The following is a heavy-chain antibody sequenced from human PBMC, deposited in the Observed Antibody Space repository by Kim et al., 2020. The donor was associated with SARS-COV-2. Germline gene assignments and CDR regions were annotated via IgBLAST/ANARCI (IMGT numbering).Heavy chain of an antibody. Sequence: GSLRLSCAASGFTFSDYYMSWIRQAPGKGLEWVSYISSSGSTIYYADSVKGRFTISRDNAKNSLYLQMNSLRAEDTAVYYCARDPSVSSSWGRGYYYYGMDVWGQGTTVTVSS. J-gene: IGHJ6*02. CDR3: ARDPSVSSSWGRGYYYYGMDV. V-gene: IGHV3-11*01. CDR2: ISSSGSTI. D-gene: IGHD6-13*01. CDR1: GFTFSDYY.